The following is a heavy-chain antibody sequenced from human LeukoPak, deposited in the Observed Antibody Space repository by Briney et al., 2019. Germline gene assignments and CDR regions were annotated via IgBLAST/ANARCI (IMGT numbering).Heavy chain of an antibody. Sequence: GGSLRLSCAVSGLTFSSYWMHWVRQDPGRGLLWVSRINTQGTYTNYADSVEGRFTISRDNAKNTLYLQMSSLRADDTAVYYCVIDLGDYNDFWGQGTLVSVSS. CDR1: GLTFSSYW. V-gene: IGHV3-74*01. J-gene: IGHJ4*02. CDR2: INTQGTYT. CDR3: VIDLGDYNDF. D-gene: IGHD2-15*01.